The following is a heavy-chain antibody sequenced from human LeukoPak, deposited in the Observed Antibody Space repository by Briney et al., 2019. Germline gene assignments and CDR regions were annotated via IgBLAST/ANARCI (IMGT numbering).Heavy chain of an antibody. CDR3: ASKSRSSIFYHGMDV. CDR1: GFTFSDYY. Sequence: GGSLRLSCAASGFTFSDYYMNWIRQAPGNGLEWVSYISSSGSTIYYADSVKGRFTISRDNAKNSLYLQMNSLRAEDTAVYYCASKSRSSIFYHGMDVWGQGATVTVSS. J-gene: IGHJ6*02. D-gene: IGHD6-6*01. CDR2: ISSSGSTI. V-gene: IGHV3-11*01.